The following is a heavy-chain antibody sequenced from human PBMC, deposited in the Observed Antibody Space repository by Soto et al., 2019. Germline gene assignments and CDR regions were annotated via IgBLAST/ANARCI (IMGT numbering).Heavy chain of an antibody. CDR3: ARGNYDILTGYSSPCVFDY. J-gene: IGHJ4*02. D-gene: IGHD3-9*01. Sequence: QVQLVQSGAEVKKPGSSVKVSCKASGGTFSSYAISWVRQAPGQGLEWMGGIIPIFGTANYAQKFQGRVTITADESTSTAYMELSSLRSEDTAVYYCARGNYDILTGYSSPCVFDYWGQGTLVTVSS. CDR2: IIPIFGTA. CDR1: GGTFSSYA. V-gene: IGHV1-69*12.